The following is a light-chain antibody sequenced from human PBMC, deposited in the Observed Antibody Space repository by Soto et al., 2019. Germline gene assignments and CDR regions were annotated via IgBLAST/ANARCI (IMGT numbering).Light chain of an antibody. CDR2: AAS. J-gene: IGKJ2*01. CDR3: QESYEIPYT. V-gene: IGKV1-39*01. CDR1: QSSSTY. Sequence: DIQMTQSPSSLSASVGDRITITCRASQSSSTYLNWYQQKPGGAPKLLIYAASNLQSGVQPRFSGSGSGTDFSLTISRLQPEDFATYYCQESYEIPYTFGQGTKLEIK.